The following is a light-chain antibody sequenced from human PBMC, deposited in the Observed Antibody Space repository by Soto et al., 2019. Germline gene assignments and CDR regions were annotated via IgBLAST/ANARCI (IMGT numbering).Light chain of an antibody. J-gene: IGKJ4*01. V-gene: IGKV3-11*01. CDR1: QSVSSY. CDR3: LRRSNWPPAT. Sequence: EIVLTQSPATLSLSPGERATLSCRASQSVSSYLAWYQQKPGQAPRLLLYDASNRATGIPARFSGSGSVTAYTHTIGGLEAEDCSFCCCLRRSNWPPATFGGGTKVDIK. CDR2: DAS.